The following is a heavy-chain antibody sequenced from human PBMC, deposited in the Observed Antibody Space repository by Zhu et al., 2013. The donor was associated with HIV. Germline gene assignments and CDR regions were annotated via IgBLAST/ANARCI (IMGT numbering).Heavy chain of an antibody. D-gene: IGHD3-22*01. CDR3: ARDVVYYDSSGYFPDSFDI. J-gene: IGHJ3*02. V-gene: IGHV1-18*01. Sequence: QVQLVQSGTEVKKPGASVKVSCKASGYTFTSYGISWVRQAPGQGLEWMGWISAYNGNTNYAQKLQGRVTMTTDTSTSTAYMELRSLRSDDTAVYYCARDVVYYDSSGYFPDSFDIWGQGTMVTVSS. CDR2: ISAYNGNT. CDR1: GYTFTSYG.